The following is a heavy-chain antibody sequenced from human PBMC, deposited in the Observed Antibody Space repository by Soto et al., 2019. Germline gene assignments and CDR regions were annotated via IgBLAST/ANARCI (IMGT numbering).Heavy chain of an antibody. V-gene: IGHV3-21*01. J-gene: IGHJ4*02. CDR3: AHLTAVTMEDY. CDR1: GFTFSSYT. D-gene: IGHD4-17*01. CDR2: ITRSSTYI. Sequence: GGSLRLSCAASGFTFSSYTMNWVRQAPGRGLEWVSSITRSSTYIYYADSVKGRFTISRDNAKNSLFLQMNSLRAEDTAVYYCAHLTAVTMEDYWGQGTLVTVSS.